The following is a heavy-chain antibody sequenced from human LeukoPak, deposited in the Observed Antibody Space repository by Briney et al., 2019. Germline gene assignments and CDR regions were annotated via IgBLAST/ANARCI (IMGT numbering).Heavy chain of an antibody. CDR2: IYYSGST. CDR3: ARGDYYDSSGYYFGAFDI. Sequence: SETLSLTCTVSGGSISSYYWSWIRQPPGKGLEWIGYIYYSGSTNYNPSLKSRVTISVDTSKNQFSLKLSSVTAADTAVYYCARGDYYDSSGYYFGAFDIWGQGTMVTVSS. CDR1: GGSISSYY. V-gene: IGHV4-59*01. D-gene: IGHD3-22*01. J-gene: IGHJ3*02.